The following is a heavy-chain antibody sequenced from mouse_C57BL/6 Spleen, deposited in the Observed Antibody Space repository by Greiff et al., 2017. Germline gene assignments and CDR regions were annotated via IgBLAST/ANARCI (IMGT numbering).Heavy chain of an antibody. D-gene: IGHD4-1*02. Sequence: VKLQQSVAELVRPGASVKLSCTASGFNIKNTYMNWVKQRPEQGLEWIGRIDPANGNTKYAPKFQGKATITADTYSNTADRQLSNLKSDDTAINYCSTPNWDSLLHCFDYWGQGTTLTVSS. CDR2: IDPANGNT. V-gene: IGHV14-3*01. J-gene: IGHJ2*01. CDR1: GFNIKNTY. CDR3: STPNWDSLLHCFDY.